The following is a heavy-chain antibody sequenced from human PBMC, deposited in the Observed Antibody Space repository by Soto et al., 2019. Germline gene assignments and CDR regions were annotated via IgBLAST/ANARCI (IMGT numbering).Heavy chain of an antibody. Sequence: WGSLSLSCAASGVSFSISPMHWVRQAPGQGPEWVALISYDGTNKFYADSVKGRCTISRDNAKITLYLQGDSRRPEAAAVYYCASDRSPSFPYGGQGTLVTVSS. CDR3: ASDRSPSFPY. J-gene: IGHJ1*01. V-gene: IGHV3-30-3*01. CDR2: ISYDGTNK. CDR1: GVSFSISP.